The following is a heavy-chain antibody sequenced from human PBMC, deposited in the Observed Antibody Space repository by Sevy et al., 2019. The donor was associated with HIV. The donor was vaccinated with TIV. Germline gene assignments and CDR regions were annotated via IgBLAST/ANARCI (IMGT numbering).Heavy chain of an antibody. D-gene: IGHD1-26*01. CDR2: ISSSSSYI. V-gene: IGHV3-21*01. Sequence: GGSLRLSCAASGFTFSSYSMNWVRQAPGKGLEWVSSISSSSSYIYYADSVKGRFTISRDNAKNSLYLQMNSLRAEDTAVYYCARERIVGALRAFDIWGQGTMVTVSS. J-gene: IGHJ3*02. CDR1: GFTFSSYS. CDR3: ARERIVGALRAFDI.